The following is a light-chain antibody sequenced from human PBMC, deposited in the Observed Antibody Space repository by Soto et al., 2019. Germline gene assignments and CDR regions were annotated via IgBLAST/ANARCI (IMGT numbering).Light chain of an antibody. CDR1: QSISSR. CDR2: KAF. J-gene: IGKJ3*01. V-gene: IGKV1-5*03. CDR3: QQYNSYSS. Sequence: DLQMTQSPPTLSASVGDRVTITCRASQSISSRLAWYQQKPGRAPKLLIYKAFSLESGGPSRFSGSGSGTESTITISSLHPDHLAAYYCQQYNSYSSFGPGTKVDIK.